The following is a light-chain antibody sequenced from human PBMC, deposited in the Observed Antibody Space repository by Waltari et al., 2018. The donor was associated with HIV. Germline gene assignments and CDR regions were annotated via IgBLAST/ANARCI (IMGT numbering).Light chain of an antibody. CDR2: EDN. V-gene: IGLV6-57*01. Sequence: FMLTHPHSVSASPGKTVTISCTRSTGSIASTYVQRSPQRPGSSPTTVLYEDNQRPSGVPDRFSGSIDSSSNSASLTISGLKTEDEADYYCQSYDSSNQWVVGGGTKLTVL. CDR1: TGSIASTY. J-gene: IGLJ3*02. CDR3: QSYDSSNQWV.